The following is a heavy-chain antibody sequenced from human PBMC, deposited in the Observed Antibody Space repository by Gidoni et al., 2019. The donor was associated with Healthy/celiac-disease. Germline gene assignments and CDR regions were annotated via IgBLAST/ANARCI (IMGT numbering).Heavy chain of an antibody. J-gene: IGHJ2*01. D-gene: IGHD2-15*01. Sequence: EVQLVESGGGLVKPGGSLRLSCAASGFTFSSYSMNWVRQAPGKGLEWVSSISSSSSYIYYAVSVKGRFTISRDNAKNSLYLQMNSLRAEDTAVYYCARDEPEDIVVVVAATIDWYFDLWGRGTLVTVSS. V-gene: IGHV3-21*01. CDR1: GFTFSSYS. CDR2: ISSSSSYI. CDR3: ARDEPEDIVVVVAATIDWYFDL.